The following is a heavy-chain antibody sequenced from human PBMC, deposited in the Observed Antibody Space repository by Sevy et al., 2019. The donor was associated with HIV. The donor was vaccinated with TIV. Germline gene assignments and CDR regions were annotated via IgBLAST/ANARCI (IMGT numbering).Heavy chain of an antibody. D-gene: IGHD3-22*01. V-gene: IGHV3-21*01. J-gene: IGHJ6*02. CDR1: GFTFSSYS. CDR3: ARVYYDSSGYFTFHYYGMHV. CDR2: ISSSSSYI. Sequence: GGSLRLSCAASGFTFSSYSMNWVRQAPGKGLEWVSSISSSSSYIYYADSVKGRFTISRDNAKNSLYLQMNSLRAEDTAVYYCARVYYDSSGYFTFHYYGMHVWGQGTTVTVSS.